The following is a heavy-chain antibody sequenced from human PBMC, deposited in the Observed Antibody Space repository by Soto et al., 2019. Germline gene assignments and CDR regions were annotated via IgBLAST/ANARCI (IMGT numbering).Heavy chain of an antibody. D-gene: IGHD5-12*01. CDR1: GGTFSSYT. J-gene: IGHJ4*02. V-gene: IGHV1-69*02. CDR3: ASSPPHSVYEGRFDY. Sequence: QVQLVQSGAEVKKPGSSVKVSCKASGGTFSSYTISWVRQAPGQGLEWMGRIIPILGIANYAQKFQGRVTITADKSTSTAYMERSSLRSEDTAVYYCASSPPHSVYEGRFDYWGQGTLVTVSS. CDR2: IIPILGIA.